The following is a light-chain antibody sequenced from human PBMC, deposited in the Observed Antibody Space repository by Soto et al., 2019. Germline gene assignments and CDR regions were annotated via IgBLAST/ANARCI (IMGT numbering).Light chain of an antibody. Sequence: QSVLTQPPSVSGAPGQRVTISCTGSSSNIGAGYGVHWYQQLPGTAPKLLIYGNSNRPSGVPDRFSGSKSGTSASLAITGLQAEDEADYYCQSYDSSLSDWVFGGGTKLTVL. CDR3: QSYDSSLSDWV. CDR2: GNS. V-gene: IGLV1-40*01. CDR1: SSNIGAGYG. J-gene: IGLJ3*02.